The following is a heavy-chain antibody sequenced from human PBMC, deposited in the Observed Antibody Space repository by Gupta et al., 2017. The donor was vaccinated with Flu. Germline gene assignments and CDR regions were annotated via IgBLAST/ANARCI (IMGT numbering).Heavy chain of an antibody. CDR2: ISSVDDTT. D-gene: IGHD3-10*01. CDR3: ARDYFGSGSSIGDY. CDR1: GFPFSNYY. V-gene: IGHV3-11*01. J-gene: IGHJ4*02. Sequence: QVQLVESGGGFVKPGGSLRLSCTASGFPFSNYYMSWIRQAPGKGLEWVSYISSVDDTTYYADSVRGRFTISRDNAKNSLFLQMNSLRSEDTAVYYCARDYFGSGSSIGDYWGQGTLATVSS.